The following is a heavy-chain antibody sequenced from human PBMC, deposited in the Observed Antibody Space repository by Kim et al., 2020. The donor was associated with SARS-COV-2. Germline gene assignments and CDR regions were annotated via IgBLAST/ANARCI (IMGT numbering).Heavy chain of an antibody. V-gene: IGHV1-2*02. J-gene: IGHJ2*01. CDR2: INPDSGAA. D-gene: IGHD2-21*01. Sequence: ASVKVSCKASGHALTGYYLHWVRQAPGQGLEWMGWINPDSGAANYAQLFQGRVTMTGDTSISAAYMELTNLTSDDTAVYYCARGVRSPTFPTYWYFDLWGPGTLVTVSS. CDR3: ARGVRSPTFPTYWYFDL. CDR1: GHALTGYY.